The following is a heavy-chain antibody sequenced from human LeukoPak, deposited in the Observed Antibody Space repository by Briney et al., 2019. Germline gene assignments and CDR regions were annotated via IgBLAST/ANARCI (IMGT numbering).Heavy chain of an antibody. V-gene: IGHV4-39*07. CDR1: GGSISSNNYY. CDR2: IYYSGST. CDR3: ARDQEDKRGYDPAPYWYFDL. Sequence: SETLSLTCTVSGGSISSNNYYWGWIRQPPGKGLEWIGSIYYSGSTYYNPSLKSRVTISVDTSKNQFSLKLSSVTAADTAVYYCARDQEDKRGYDPAPYWYFDLWGRGTLVTVSS. D-gene: IGHD5-12*01. J-gene: IGHJ2*01.